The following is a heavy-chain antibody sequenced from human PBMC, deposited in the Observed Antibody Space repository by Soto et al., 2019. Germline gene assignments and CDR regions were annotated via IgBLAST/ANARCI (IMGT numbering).Heavy chain of an antibody. D-gene: IGHD6-19*01. CDR2: IRRKAKSYTT. Sequence: EVQLVESGGGLVQPGGSLRLSCAASGLIFSDYHMDWVRQAPGKGMDWVGRIRRKAKSYTTEYAASVIGRFTISRDDSKNSLYLLMNSLKSEDTAVYFCAMLGGWSGGSSGMDVWGQGTTVTVSS. V-gene: IGHV3-72*01. CDR1: GLIFSDYH. CDR3: AMLGGWSGGSSGMDV. J-gene: IGHJ6*02.